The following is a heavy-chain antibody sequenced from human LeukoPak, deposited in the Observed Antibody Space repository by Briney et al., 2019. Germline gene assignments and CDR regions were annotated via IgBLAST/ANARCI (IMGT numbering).Heavy chain of an antibody. D-gene: IGHD3-10*01. CDR1: GFTFSTYT. CDR2: ILVNGGT. CDR3: PKDRIYADGLWDFDY. Sequence: GGSLRLSCIASGFTFSTYTMSWVRQAPGEGLKWVSGILVNGGTYYADSVKGRFTISRDNSKNTLYLQMNSLRADDTAVYYCPKDRIYADGLWDFDYWGQGTLVTVSS. J-gene: IGHJ4*02. V-gene: IGHV3-23*01.